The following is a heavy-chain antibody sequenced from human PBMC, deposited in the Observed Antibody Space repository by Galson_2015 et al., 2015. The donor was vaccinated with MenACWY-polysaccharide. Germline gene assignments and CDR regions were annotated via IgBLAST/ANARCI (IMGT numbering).Heavy chain of an antibody. CDR1: GFTSSSYT. CDR2: IGGSGGIT. D-gene: IGHD6-19*01. Sequence: SLRLSCAASGFTSSSYTVTWVRQAPGKGLEWVSAIGGSGGITYYADSVKGRFTISRDNSKNTLYLEMNSLRAEDTAVYYCAKFTTGGWHDGFDYWGQGTLVTVSS. V-gene: IGHV3-23*01. CDR3: AKFTTGGWHDGFDY. J-gene: IGHJ4*02.